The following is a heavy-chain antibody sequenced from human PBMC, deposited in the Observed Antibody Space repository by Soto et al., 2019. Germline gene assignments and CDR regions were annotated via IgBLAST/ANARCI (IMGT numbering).Heavy chain of an antibody. D-gene: IGHD3-10*01. CDR3: ARGLSSITMVRRRRYYYYMAV. J-gene: IGHJ6*03. Sequence: ASVKVSCKASGYTFTSYDINWVRQATGQGLEWMGWMNPNSGNTGYAQKFQGRVTMTRNTSISTAYMELSSLRSEDTAVYYCARGLSSITMVRRRRYYYYMAVWGKGTTVTVSS. V-gene: IGHV1-8*01. CDR1: GYTFTSYD. CDR2: MNPNSGNT.